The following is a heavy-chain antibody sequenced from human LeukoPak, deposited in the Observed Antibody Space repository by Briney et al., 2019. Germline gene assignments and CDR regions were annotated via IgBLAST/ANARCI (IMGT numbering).Heavy chain of an antibody. D-gene: IGHD6-19*01. CDR2: ISGSGGST. V-gene: IGHV3-23*01. Sequence: AASLRLSCAASGFTFSSYAMSWVRQAPGKGLEWVSAISGSGGSTYYADSARGRFTISRDNSKNTLYLQMNSLRAEDTAVYYCAKVYFDSGWVDYWGQGTLVTVSS. CDR1: GFTFSSYA. J-gene: IGHJ4*02. CDR3: AKVYFDSGWVDY.